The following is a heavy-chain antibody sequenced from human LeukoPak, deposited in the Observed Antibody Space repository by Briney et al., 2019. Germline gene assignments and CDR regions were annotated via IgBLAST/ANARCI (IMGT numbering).Heavy chain of an antibody. D-gene: IGHD6-13*01. J-gene: IGHJ6*03. CDR1: GYSISSGYY. CDR2: IYHSGST. Sequence: SETLSLTCTVSGYSISSGYYWGWIRQPPGKGLEWIGSIYHSGSTYYNPSLKSRVTISVDTSKNQFSLKLSSVTAADTAVYYCARESRLTEKQPGYYNYMDVWGKGTTVTVSS. CDR3: ARESRLTEKQPGYYNYMDV. V-gene: IGHV4-38-2*02.